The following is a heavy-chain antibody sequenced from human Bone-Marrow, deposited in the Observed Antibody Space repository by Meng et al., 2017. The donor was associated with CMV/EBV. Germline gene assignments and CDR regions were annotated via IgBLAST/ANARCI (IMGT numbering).Heavy chain of an antibody. D-gene: IGHD3-10*01. J-gene: IGHJ6*02. CDR3: ARNFPYYYGSGSYYGYYGMDV. CDR2: ISAYNGNT. Sequence: ASVKVSCKASGYTFTSYGISWVRQAPGQGLEWMGWISAYNGNTNYAQKLQGRVTMTTDTSTSTAYMELRSLRSEDTAVYYCARNFPYYYGSGSYYGYYGMDVWGQGTTVTVSS. V-gene: IGHV1-18*01. CDR1: GYTFTSYG.